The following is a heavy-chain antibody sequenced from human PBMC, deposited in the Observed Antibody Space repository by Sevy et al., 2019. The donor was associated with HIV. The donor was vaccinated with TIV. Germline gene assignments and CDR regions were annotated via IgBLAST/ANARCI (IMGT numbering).Heavy chain of an antibody. V-gene: IGHV1-24*01. D-gene: IGHD3-16*01. Sequence: ASMKVSCKVSGYTLTELSMHWVRQAPGKGLEWMGGFDPEDGETIYAQKFQGRVTMTEDTSTDTAYMELSSLRSEDTAVYYCATDPMITFGGVTPLLNYWGQGTLVTVSS. CDR1: GYTLTELS. CDR2: FDPEDGET. J-gene: IGHJ4*02. CDR3: ATDPMITFGGVTPLLNY.